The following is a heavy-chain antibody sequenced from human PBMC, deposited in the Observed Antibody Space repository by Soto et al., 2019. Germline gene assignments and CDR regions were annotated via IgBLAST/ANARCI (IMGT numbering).Heavy chain of an antibody. V-gene: IGHV1-18*01. CDR3: ARDWSRYYDSSGLMWFY. D-gene: IGHD3-22*01. J-gene: IGHJ4*02. CDR1: GYTFTSYG. CDR2: ISAHNGDT. Sequence: ASVKVSCKASGYTFTSYGISWVRQAPGQGLEWVGWISAHNGDTRYAQNLQGRITMTTDTFTNTAYMELTSLTSDDTAVYYCARDWSRYYDSSGLMWFYWGQGTLVTVS.